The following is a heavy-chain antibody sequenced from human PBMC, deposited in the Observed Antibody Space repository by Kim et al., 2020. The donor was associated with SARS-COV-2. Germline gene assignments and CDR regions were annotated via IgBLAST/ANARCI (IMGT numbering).Heavy chain of an antibody. V-gene: IGHV1-18*01. D-gene: IGHD3-10*01. CDR2: ISAYNGNT. J-gene: IGHJ6*02. CDR1: GYTFTSYG. Sequence: ASVKVSCKASGYTFTSYGISWVRQAPGQGLEWMGWISAYNGNTNYAQKLQGRVTMTTDTSTSTAYMELRSLRSDDTAVYYCAMVRGVIITSYYGMDVWGQGTTVTVSS. CDR3: AMVRGVIITSYYGMDV.